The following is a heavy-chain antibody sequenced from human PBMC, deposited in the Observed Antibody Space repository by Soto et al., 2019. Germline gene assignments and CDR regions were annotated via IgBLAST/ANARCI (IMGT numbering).Heavy chain of an antibody. J-gene: IGHJ3*02. D-gene: IGHD5-12*01. CDR3: AKDNGSGCDWLRVGDASDI. V-gene: IGHV3-30*18. CDR1: GFTFSSYG. Sequence: QVQLVESGGGVVQPGRSLRLSCAASGFTFSSYGMHWFRQAPGKGLEWVAVISYDGSNKYYADSVKGRLTISRDNSKNTLYLQMNSLRGEDTAVYYCAKDNGSGCDWLRVGDASDIWGQGTMVTVSS. CDR2: ISYDGSNK.